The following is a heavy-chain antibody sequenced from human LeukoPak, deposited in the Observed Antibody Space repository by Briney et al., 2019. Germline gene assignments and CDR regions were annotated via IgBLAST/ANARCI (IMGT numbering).Heavy chain of an antibody. CDR2: IIPIFGTA. CDR3: ARDRGIAARFDYYYYYMDV. D-gene: IGHD6-6*01. V-gene: IGHV1-69*05. J-gene: IGHJ6*03. Sequence: GASVKVSCKASGGTFSSYAISWVRQAPGQGLEWMGGIIPIFGTANYAQKFQGRVTITTDESTSTAYMELSSLRSEDTAVYYCARDRGIAARFDYYYYYMDVWGKGTTVTVSS. CDR1: GGTFSSYA.